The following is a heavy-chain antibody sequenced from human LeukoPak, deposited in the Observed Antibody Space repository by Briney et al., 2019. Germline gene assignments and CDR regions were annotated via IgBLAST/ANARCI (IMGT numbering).Heavy chain of an antibody. J-gene: IGHJ4*02. CDR3: ARVVYNVQFDY. CDR1: GGSISSGDYY. D-gene: IGHD5-24*01. Sequence: PSETLSLTCTVSGGSISSGDYYWSWIRQPPGKGLEWIGYIYYSGSTYYNPSLKSRVTISVDTSKNQFSLKPSSVTAADTAVYYRARVVYNVQFDYWGQGTLVTVSS. CDR2: IYYSGST. V-gene: IGHV4-30-4*08.